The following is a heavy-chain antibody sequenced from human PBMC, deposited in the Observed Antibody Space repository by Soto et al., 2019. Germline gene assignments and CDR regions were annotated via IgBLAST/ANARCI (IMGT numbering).Heavy chain of an antibody. V-gene: IGHV3-9*01. CDR1: GFTFDEYG. CDR3: AKSTGGTANGMDV. D-gene: IGHD2-8*02. J-gene: IGHJ6*02. Sequence: EVQLVESGGGLVQPGRSLRLSCGASGFTFDEYGMHWVRQAPGKGLEWVSGISWNSGTIGYADSVKGRFTISRDNAKNSLYLQMSSLRAEDTALYYCAKSTGGTANGMDVWAKGPRSPSP. CDR2: ISWNSGTI.